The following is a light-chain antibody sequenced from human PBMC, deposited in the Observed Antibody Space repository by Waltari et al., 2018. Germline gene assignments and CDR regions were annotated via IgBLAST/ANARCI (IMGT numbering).Light chain of an antibody. J-gene: IGLJ2*01. CDR3: NSYTTSSTVV. CDR2: DVS. V-gene: IGLV2-14*01. CDR1: SRDVGGYNY. Sequence: QSALTQPASVSGSPGPSITISCTGTSRDVGGYNYVSWYQQHPGEAPKLMIYDVSNRPSGVSNRFSGSKSGNTASLTISGLQAEDEADYYCNSYTTSSTVVFGGGTKVTVL.